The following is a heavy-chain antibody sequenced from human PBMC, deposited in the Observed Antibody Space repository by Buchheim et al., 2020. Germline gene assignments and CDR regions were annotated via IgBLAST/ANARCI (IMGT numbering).Heavy chain of an antibody. V-gene: IGHV3-30*04. Sequence: QVQLVESGGGVVQPGRSLRLSCAASGFTFSPYAMHWVRQAPGKGLEWVAVISYDGSNKYYADSVKGRFTISRDNSKNTLYLQMNSLRAEDTAFYYCAKDVTAYCSGGSCYSALDYWGQGTL. D-gene: IGHD2-15*01. CDR2: ISYDGSNK. CDR1: GFTFSPYA. CDR3: AKDVTAYCSGGSCYSALDY. J-gene: IGHJ4*02.